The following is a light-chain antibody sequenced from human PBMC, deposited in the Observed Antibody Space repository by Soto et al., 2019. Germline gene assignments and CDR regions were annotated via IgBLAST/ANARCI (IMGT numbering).Light chain of an antibody. Sequence: EIVLTQSPGTLSLSPGERATLSCRASQSVSSRYLVWYQQKPGQAPRLLIFDASNRATGIPDRFSGSGSGTDFTLTISRLEPEDFAVYYCQQYGTSPLTFGGGTKVESK. CDR2: DAS. J-gene: IGKJ4*01. CDR1: QSVSSRY. CDR3: QQYGTSPLT. V-gene: IGKV3-20*01.